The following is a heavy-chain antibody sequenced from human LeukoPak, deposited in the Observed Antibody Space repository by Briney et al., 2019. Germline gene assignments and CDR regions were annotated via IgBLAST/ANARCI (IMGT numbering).Heavy chain of an antibody. CDR1: GGSISSYY. Sequence: SETLSLTCTVSGGSISSYYWSWIRQPPGKGLEWIGYIYYSGSTNYNPSLKSRVTLAVDTSKNQFSLKLSSVTAADTAVYYCGSEYYGSGSYGPLVQVFDYWGQGTLVTVSS. CDR3: GSEYYGSGSYGPLVQVFDY. J-gene: IGHJ5*01. D-gene: IGHD3-10*01. CDR2: IYYSGST. V-gene: IGHV4-59*01.